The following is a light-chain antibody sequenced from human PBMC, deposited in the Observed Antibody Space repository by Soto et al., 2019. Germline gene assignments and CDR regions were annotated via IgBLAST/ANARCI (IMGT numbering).Light chain of an antibody. J-gene: IGKJ2*01. Sequence: EIVMTQSPAPLSVSPGERATLSCRASQSVSRNLAWYQQKPGQAPRLLIYAASTRATGIPARFSGSGSGTEFTLTISSLQSEDFAVYYCQQYNNWPYTFGQGTKLEIK. CDR1: QSVSRN. CDR3: QQYNNWPYT. CDR2: AAS. V-gene: IGKV3-15*01.